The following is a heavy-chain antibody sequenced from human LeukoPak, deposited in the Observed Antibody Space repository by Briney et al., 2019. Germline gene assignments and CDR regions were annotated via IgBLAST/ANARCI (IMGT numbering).Heavy chain of an antibody. V-gene: IGHV3-30*03. CDR2: ISYDGSNK. D-gene: IGHD6-13*01. CDR3: ARDRAVRYSSSWNYYFDY. J-gene: IGHJ4*02. CDR1: GFTFSSYG. Sequence: GGSLRLSCAASGFTFSSYGMHWVRQAPGKGLEWVAVISYDGSNKYYADSVKGRFTISRDNSKNTLYLQMNSLRAEDTAVYYCARDRAVRYSSSWNYYFDYWGQGTLVTVSS.